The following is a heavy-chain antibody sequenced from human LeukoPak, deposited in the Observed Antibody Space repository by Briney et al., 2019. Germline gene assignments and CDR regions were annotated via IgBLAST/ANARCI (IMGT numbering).Heavy chain of an antibody. V-gene: IGHV4-38-2*01. J-gene: IGHJ3*02. Sequence: SETLSLTCAVSGDSISSGYYWGWIRPPPGKGLEWIGSVYHSGSTFYNQSLKSRVIISADTSENQFSLRLRSVTAADTAVYYCARPRTNYVNDAFHIRGRGTMVTVS. CDR3: ARPRTNYVNDAFHI. CDR2: VYHSGST. D-gene: IGHD4/OR15-4a*01. CDR1: GDSISSGYY.